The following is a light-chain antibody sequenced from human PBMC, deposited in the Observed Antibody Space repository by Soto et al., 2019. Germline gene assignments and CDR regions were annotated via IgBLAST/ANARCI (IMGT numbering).Light chain of an antibody. CDR3: QQNKEWPGT. J-gene: IGKJ1*01. CDR2: GAS. CDR1: QSVDIN. V-gene: IGKV3-15*01. Sequence: EIVLTQSPATLSVSPGERVTLSFSSSQSVDINLAWYQQKPGQAPRLLIYGASTRATDMPVRFSVSGSGTEITLTISSLQSEDFGVYYCQQNKEWPGTFGQGTKVDIK.